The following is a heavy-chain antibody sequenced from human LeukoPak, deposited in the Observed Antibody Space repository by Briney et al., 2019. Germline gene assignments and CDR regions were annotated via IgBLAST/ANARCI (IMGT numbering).Heavy chain of an antibody. CDR1: GFTFSSYG. D-gene: IGHD3-3*01. J-gene: IGHJ3*02. V-gene: IGHV3-7*01. CDR2: IKQNANGR. Sequence: PGGSLRLSCTASGFTFSSYGMNWFRQAPGKGLQWVANIKQNANGRNYVDSVKGRFTISRENAKNSLYLQMNSLRAEDTAVYYCARDISYDFWSGYSFKAFDIWGQGTMVTVSS. CDR3: ARDISYDFWSGYSFKAFDI.